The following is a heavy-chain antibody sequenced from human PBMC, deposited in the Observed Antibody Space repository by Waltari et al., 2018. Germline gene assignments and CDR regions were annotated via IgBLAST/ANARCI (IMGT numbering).Heavy chain of an antibody. Sequence: QVQLQESGPGLVKPSETLSLTCDVSGYSIDRGYFWGWVRQPPGKGLEWIGTIFHAGFTYYTPSLKGRGSISVDTSKNQFSLNLSSVTAADTAVYYCARAPGVAAAAYFDYWGQGILVTVSS. D-gene: IGHD6-13*01. V-gene: IGHV4-38-2*01. J-gene: IGHJ4*02. CDR2: IFHAGFT. CDR1: GYSIDRGYF. CDR3: ARAPGVAAAAYFDY.